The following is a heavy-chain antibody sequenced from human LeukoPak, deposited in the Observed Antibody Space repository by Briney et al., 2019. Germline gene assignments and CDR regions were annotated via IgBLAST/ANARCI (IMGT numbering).Heavy chain of an antibody. J-gene: IGHJ6*03. V-gene: IGHV3-30*02. CDR2: IRYDGSNK. Sequence: GGSLRLSCAASGFTFSSYGMHWVRQAPGKGLEWVAFIRYDGSNKYYADSVKGRFTISRDNSKNTLYLQMNSLRAEDTAVYYCAKDRSTMVRGVIIYYYYYMDVWGKGTTVTISS. CDR3: AKDRSTMVRGVIIYYYYYMDV. CDR1: GFTFSSYG. D-gene: IGHD3-10*01.